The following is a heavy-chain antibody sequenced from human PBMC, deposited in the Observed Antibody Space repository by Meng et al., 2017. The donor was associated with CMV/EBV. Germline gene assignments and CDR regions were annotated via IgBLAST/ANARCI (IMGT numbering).Heavy chain of an antibody. CDR1: GDSVSSNRAA. Sequence: SGDSVSSNRAAWNWIRQSPSRGLEWLGRTYYRSKWYNDYAVSVKSRITINPDTSKNQFSLQLNSVTPEDTAVYYCARETLTEWELHPWGQGTLVTVSS. CDR2: TYYRSKWYN. V-gene: IGHV6-1*01. D-gene: IGHD1-26*01. J-gene: IGHJ5*02. CDR3: ARETLTEWELHP.